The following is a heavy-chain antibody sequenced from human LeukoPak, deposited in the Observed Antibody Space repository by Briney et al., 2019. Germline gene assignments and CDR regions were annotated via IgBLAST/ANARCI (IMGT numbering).Heavy chain of an antibody. J-gene: IGHJ5*02. CDR2: IKQDGSVK. CDR3: ARDLTSGWSDWFDP. Sequence: PGGSLRLSCAASGFTFSNYWMNWVRQAPGKGLEWVANIKQDGSVKYYVDSVKGRFTISRDNAKNSLYLQMNGLRAGDTALYYCARDLTSGWSDWFDPWGQGTLVTVSS. CDR1: GFTFSNYW. D-gene: IGHD6-19*01. V-gene: IGHV3-7*01.